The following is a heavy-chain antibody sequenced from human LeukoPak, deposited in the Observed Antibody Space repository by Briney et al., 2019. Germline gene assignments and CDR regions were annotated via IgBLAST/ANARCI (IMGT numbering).Heavy chain of an antibody. CDR3: ARAGFDYDFWSGYYSPTPFFGMDV. Sequence: SETLSLTCSVSGGSIGSYHWSWIRQPPGKGLEWIGHVHYTWNTKYNPSLTGRVSISLDTSKNQFSLKLSSVTAADTAVYYCARAGFDYDFWSGYYSPTPFFGMDVWGQGTTVTVSS. V-gene: IGHV4-59*12. J-gene: IGHJ6*02. CDR1: GGSIGSYH. CDR2: VHYTWNT. D-gene: IGHD3-3*01.